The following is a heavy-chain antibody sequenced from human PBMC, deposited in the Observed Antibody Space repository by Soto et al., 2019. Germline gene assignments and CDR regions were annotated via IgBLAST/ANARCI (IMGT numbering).Heavy chain of an antibody. J-gene: IGHJ2*01. CDR3: VRDPSGDCFDWYFDL. D-gene: IGHD2-21*02. CDR2: ISYDGTTR. Sequence: QVQLVESGGGVVQPGRSLRLSCAASGFTFSSFAMHWVRQAPGKGLEWVALISYDGTTRYYPDSVKGRFTISRDNSRDTLDLQMDGLRVEDTAVYYCVRDPSGDCFDWYFDLWGHGTLVTVSS. V-gene: IGHV3-30-3*01. CDR1: GFTFSSFA.